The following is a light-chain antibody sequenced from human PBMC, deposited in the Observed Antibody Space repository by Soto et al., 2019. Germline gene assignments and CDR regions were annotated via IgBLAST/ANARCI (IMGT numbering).Light chain of an antibody. V-gene: IGKV3-11*01. CDR3: QQRNNWPT. J-gene: IGKJ2*01. Sequence: ETVLTQSPATLSLSPGESATLSCRASQSVNSYLAWYQQKPGQAPRLLIYDASNRATGIPARFSGSGSGTDFTLTISSLEPEDFAVYYCQQRNNWPTFGQGTKLEIK. CDR2: DAS. CDR1: QSVNSY.